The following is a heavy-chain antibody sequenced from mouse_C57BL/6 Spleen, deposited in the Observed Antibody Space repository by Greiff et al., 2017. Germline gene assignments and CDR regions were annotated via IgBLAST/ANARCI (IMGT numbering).Heavy chain of an antibody. J-gene: IGHJ2*01. D-gene: IGHD3-2*02. Sequence: QLQQSGPVLVKPGASVKMSCKASGYTFTDYYMNWVKQSHGKSLEWIGVINPYNGGTSYNQKFKGKATLTVDKSSSTAYMELNSLTSEDSAVYYCARGAQATSFDYWGQGTTLTVSS. CDR3: ARGAQATSFDY. CDR1: GYTFTDYY. CDR2: INPYNGGT. V-gene: IGHV1-19*01.